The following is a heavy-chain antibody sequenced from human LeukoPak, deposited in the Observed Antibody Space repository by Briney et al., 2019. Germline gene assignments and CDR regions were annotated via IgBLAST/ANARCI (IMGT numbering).Heavy chain of an antibody. CDR1: GGSISSYY. D-gene: IGHD5-18*01. J-gene: IGHJ4*02. CDR2: IYTSGST. V-gene: IGHV4-4*07. Sequence: PSETLSLTCIVSGGSISSYYWSWIRQPAGKGLEWIGRIYTSGSTNYNPSLKSRVTMSVDTSKNQFSLKLSSVTAAGTAVYYCARDEDGYSYGYRLEFWGLGTPVTVSS. CDR3: ARDEDGYSYGYRLEF.